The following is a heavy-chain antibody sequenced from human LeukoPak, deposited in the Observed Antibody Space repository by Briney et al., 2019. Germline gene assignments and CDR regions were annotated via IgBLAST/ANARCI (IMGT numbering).Heavy chain of an antibody. CDR2: IKQDGSEK. Sequence: GGSLRLSCAASGFTFISYWMSWVRQAPGKGLEWVANIKQDGSEKYYVDSVKGRFTVSRDNAKNSLYLQMNSLRAEDTAVYYCARADSSIAARLSRSSIFNYYYYMDVWGKGTTVTVSS. CDR3: ARADSSIAARLSRSSIFNYYYYMDV. CDR1: GFTFISYW. J-gene: IGHJ6*03. V-gene: IGHV3-7*01. D-gene: IGHD6-6*01.